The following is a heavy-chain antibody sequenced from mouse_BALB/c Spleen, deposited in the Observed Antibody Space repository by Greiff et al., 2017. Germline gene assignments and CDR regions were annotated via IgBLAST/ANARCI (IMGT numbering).Heavy chain of an antibody. CDR1: GFTFTSYW. D-gene: IGHD1-1*01. V-gene: IGHV1-80*01. Sequence: QVQLQQPGADLVKPGASLTLSCTASGFTFTSYWMHWVQQPPGQGLEWIGEINTGDGDTNSNGKFTGKATLTADKSTSHAYMQLSSRTAEDSAVYFCGRWPVGAKAMDYWGQGTTVTVSS. CDR2: INTGDGDT. J-gene: IGHJ4*01. CDR3: GRWPVGAKAMDY.